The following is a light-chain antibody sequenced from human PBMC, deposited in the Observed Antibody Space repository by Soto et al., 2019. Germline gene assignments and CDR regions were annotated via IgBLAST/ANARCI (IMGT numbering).Light chain of an antibody. CDR1: QGISSF. Sequence: AIRMTQSPSSISASTGDRVTITCRASQGISSFLAWYQQKPGKAPKLLIYAAATLQRGAPSRFSASGSGTDFTLTINRLPSEDFATYFCQQYLSYPYTFGQGTKLEI. V-gene: IGKV1-8*01. CDR3: QQYLSYPYT. CDR2: AAA. J-gene: IGKJ2*01.